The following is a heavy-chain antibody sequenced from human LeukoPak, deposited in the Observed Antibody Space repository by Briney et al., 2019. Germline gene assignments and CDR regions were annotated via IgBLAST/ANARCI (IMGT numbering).Heavy chain of an antibody. CDR3: ARALGHYDG. CDR1: GFTFSSYA. V-gene: IGHV3-7*03. J-gene: IGHJ4*02. D-gene: IGHD3-22*01. Sequence: GGSLRLSCAASGFTFSSYAMHWVRQPPGKGLEWVANINLDGSGLYYVDSVRGRFTMSRDNTKNSVYLQMNSLRAEDTAIYYCARALGHYDGWGQGTLVTVSS. CDR2: INLDGSGL.